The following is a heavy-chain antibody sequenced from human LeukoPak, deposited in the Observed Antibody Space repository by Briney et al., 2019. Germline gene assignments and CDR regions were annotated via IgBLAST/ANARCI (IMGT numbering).Heavy chain of an antibody. J-gene: IGHJ6*03. CDR2: IYTSGST. CDR1: GGSISSGSYY. D-gene: IGHD3-9*01. V-gene: IGHV4-61*02. CDR3: ASGTHPNNYYDILTGYPKGYYYYYYMDV. Sequence: PSETLSLTCTVSGGSISSGSYYWSWIRQPAGKGLEWIGRIYTSGSTNYNPSLKSRVTISVDTSKNQFSMKLSSVTAADTAVYYCASGTHPNNYYDILTGYPKGYYYYYYMDVWGKGTTVTVSS.